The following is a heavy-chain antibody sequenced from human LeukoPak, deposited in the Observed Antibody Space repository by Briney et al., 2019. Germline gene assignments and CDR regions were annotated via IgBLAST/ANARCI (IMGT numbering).Heavy chain of an antibody. CDR2: ISYDGSNK. CDR3: AKVSQLMRAFDI. Sequence: GRSLRLSCAASGFTFSSYGMHWVRQAPGKGLEWVAVISYDGSNKYYADSVKGRFTISRDNSKNTLYLQMNSLRAEDTAVYYCAKVSQLMRAFDIWGQGTKVTVSS. V-gene: IGHV3-30*18. J-gene: IGHJ3*02. CDR1: GFTFSSYG. D-gene: IGHD2-2*01.